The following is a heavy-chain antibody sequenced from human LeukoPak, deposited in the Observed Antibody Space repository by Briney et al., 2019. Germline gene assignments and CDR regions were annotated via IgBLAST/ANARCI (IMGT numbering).Heavy chain of an antibody. Sequence: PSETLSLTCAVYGGSFSGYYWSWIRQPPGKGLEWIGEINHSGSTNYNPSLKSRVTISVDTSKNQFSLKLSSVTAADTAVHYCARERKWLGAFDIWGQGTMVTVSS. CDR1: GGSFSGYY. J-gene: IGHJ3*02. D-gene: IGHD3-22*01. CDR3: ARERKWLGAFDI. CDR2: INHSGST. V-gene: IGHV4-34*01.